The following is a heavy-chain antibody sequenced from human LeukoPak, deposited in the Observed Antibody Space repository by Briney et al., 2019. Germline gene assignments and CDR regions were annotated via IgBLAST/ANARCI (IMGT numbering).Heavy chain of an antibody. CDR1: GGSISNYY. V-gene: IGHV4-59*12. Sequence: SETLSLTCTVSGGSISNYYWSWIRQPPGKGLEWIGYIYYSGSTNYNPSLKSRVTISVDTSKNQFSLKLSSVTAADTAVYYCARSDSSGYSGVNYWGQGTLVTVSS. D-gene: IGHD3-22*01. CDR3: ARSDSSGYSGVNY. J-gene: IGHJ4*02. CDR2: IYYSGST.